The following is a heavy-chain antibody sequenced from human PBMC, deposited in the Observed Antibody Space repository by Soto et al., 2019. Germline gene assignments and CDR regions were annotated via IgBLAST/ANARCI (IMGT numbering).Heavy chain of an antibody. D-gene: IGHD4-17*01. CDR2: ISSSSSYT. CDR1: GFTFSDYY. J-gene: IGHJ4*02. Sequence: QVQLVESGGGLVKPGGSLRLSCAASGFTFSDYYMSWIRQAPGKGLEWVSYISSSSSYTNYADSVKGRFTISRDNAKNSLYLQMNRLRAEDTAVYYCARDEKYGGDYVSGVDYWGQETLVTVSS. CDR3: ARDEKYGGDYVSGVDY. V-gene: IGHV3-11*06.